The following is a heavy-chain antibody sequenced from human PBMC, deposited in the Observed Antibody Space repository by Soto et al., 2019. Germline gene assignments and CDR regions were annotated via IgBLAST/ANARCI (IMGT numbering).Heavy chain of an antibody. CDR2: IKAKIDGETT. D-gene: IGHD1-1*01. Sequence: EVYLVESGGDLVEPGGSLRLSCEASRFMFSSAWMSWVRQAPGKGLECVGRIKAKIDGETTDYAEFVQGRFIISRDDSKNTVFLEMNSLKTEDTAVYFCVEGWNDFWGQGTLVTVSS. CDR3: VEGWNDF. J-gene: IGHJ4*02. CDR1: RFMFSSAW. V-gene: IGHV3-15*01.